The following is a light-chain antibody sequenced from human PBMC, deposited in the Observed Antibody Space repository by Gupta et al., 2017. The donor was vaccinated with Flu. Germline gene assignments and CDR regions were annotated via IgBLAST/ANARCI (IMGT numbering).Light chain of an antibody. V-gene: IGLV2-11*01. Sequence: VSWYEQRPGKAPKLILYDVTERPSGVPDRFSGSKSGNTASLTISGLQADDEADYYCSSHAGRVTWVFGTGTTVTVL. J-gene: IGLJ1*01. CDR3: SSHAGRVTWV. CDR2: DVT.